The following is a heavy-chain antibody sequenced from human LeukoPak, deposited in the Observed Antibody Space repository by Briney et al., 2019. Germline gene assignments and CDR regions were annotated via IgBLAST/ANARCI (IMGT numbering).Heavy chain of an antibody. CDR3: ARGGIGRDNDFWSGYYKGYYYYYGMDV. CDR2: IWYDGSNK. V-gene: IGHV3-33*01. D-gene: IGHD3-3*01. Sequence: GGALRLSCAASGFTFSSYGRHWVRQAPGKGLEWVAVIWYDGSNKYYADSVKGRFTTSRDNSKNTLYLKMNSLRAEATAVYYCARGGIGRDNDFWSGYYKGYYYYYGMDVWGQGTTVTVSS. CDR1: GFTFSSYG. J-gene: IGHJ6*02.